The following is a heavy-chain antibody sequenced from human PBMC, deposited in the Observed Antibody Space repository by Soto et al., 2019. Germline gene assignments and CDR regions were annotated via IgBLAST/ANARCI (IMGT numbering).Heavy chain of an antibody. D-gene: IGHD3-22*01. CDR1: GFTFTSSA. J-gene: IGHJ6*02. CDR2: IVVGSGNT. V-gene: IGHV1-58*01. CDR3: AADSSGSQLYYYGMDV. Sequence: ASVKVSCKASGFTFTSSAVQWVRQARGQRLEWIGWIVVGSGNTNYAQKFQERVTITRDMSTSTAYMELSSLRSEDTAVYYCAADSSGSQLYYYGMDVWGQGTTVTVSS.